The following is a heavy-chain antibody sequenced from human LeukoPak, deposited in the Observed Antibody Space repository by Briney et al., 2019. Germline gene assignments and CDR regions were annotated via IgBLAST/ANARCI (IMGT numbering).Heavy chain of an antibody. J-gene: IGHJ3*02. CDR1: GFTFSSYG. Sequence: GRSLRLSCAASGFTFSSYGMHWVRQAPGKGLEWVAVIWYDGSNKYYADSVKGRFTISRDNSKNTLYLQMNSLRAEDPAVYYCSRRYSYRHDAFDIWGEGTMVTVSS. D-gene: IGHD5-18*01. V-gene: IGHV3-33*01. CDR3: SRRYSYRHDAFDI. CDR2: IWYDGSNK.